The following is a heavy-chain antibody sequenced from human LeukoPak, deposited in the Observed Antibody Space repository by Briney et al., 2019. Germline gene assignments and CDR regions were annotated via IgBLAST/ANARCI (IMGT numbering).Heavy chain of an antibody. CDR3: AKSPYVGDHGGPSA. V-gene: IGHV3-23*01. Sequence: PGGSLRLSCAASGFTFSSQAMSWVRQAPGKGPEWVSAISGGGGNTYYAGSVKGRFTISRDDSKKTLFLQMNSLRAEDTAVYYCAKSPYVGDHGGPSAWGQGTLVTVSS. J-gene: IGHJ5*02. D-gene: IGHD4-23*01. CDR2: ISGGGGNT. CDR1: GFTFSSQA.